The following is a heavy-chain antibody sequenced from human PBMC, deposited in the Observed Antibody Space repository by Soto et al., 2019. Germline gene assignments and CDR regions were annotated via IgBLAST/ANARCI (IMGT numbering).Heavy chain of an antibody. J-gene: IGHJ4*02. D-gene: IGHD1-26*01. Sequence: PGGSLRLSCAASGFTFSSYGMHWVRQAPGKGLEWVAVISYDGSNKYYADSVKGRFTISRDNSKNTLYLQMNSLRAEDTAVYYCAKAYLVGATRPSFDYWGQGTLVTV. CDR1: GFTFSSYG. CDR2: ISYDGSNK. CDR3: AKAYLVGATRPSFDY. V-gene: IGHV3-30*18.